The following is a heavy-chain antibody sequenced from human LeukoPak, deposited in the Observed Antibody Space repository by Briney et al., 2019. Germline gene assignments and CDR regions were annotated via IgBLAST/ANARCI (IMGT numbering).Heavy chain of an antibody. CDR3: ARERTSVAEYFQH. D-gene: IGHD1-14*01. V-gene: IGHV4-39*07. CDR1: GGSISSSNFY. J-gene: IGHJ1*01. CDR2: IYYSGST. Sequence: SETLSLTCTVSGGSISSSNFYWGWIRQPPGKGLEWIGNIYYSGSTYYNPSLKSRVTISVDTSKNQFSLKLSSVTAADTAVYYCARERTSVAEYFQHWGQGTLVTVSS.